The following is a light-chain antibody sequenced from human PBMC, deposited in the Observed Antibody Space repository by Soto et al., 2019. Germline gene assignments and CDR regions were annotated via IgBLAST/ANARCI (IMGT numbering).Light chain of an antibody. CDR2: GAF. CDR3: QQYGPSPSQYGTSPRLT. Sequence: EIVLTQSPGTLSLSPGERATLSCRASQSVSSRYLAWYQQKPGQAPRLLISGAFTRATGIPDRLSGSGSGTYLTLTISKLAPETSAISYCQQYGPSPSQYGTSPRLTFGGGTKMEI. CDR1: QSVSSRY. V-gene: IGKV3-20*01. J-gene: IGKJ4*01.